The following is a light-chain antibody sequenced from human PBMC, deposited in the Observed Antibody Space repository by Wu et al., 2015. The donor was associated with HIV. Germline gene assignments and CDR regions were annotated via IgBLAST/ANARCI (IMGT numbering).Light chain of an antibody. CDR3: QRSNWPLT. Sequence: DIQMTQSPSSLSASVGDRVTITCRASQGISNFLAWYQQKPGKPPKVLIYAASTLQSGVPSRFSGSGSGTDFTLTISSLQPEDFAIYCQQRSNWPLTFGQGTRLEIK. CDR2: AAS. V-gene: IGKV1-27*01. J-gene: IGKJ5*01. CDR1: QGISNF.